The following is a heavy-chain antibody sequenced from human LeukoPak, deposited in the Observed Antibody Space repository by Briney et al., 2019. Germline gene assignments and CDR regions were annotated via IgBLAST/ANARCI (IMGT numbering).Heavy chain of an antibody. J-gene: IGHJ2*01. CDR3: ARRSSIVGATTKEGLWYFDL. D-gene: IGHD1-26*01. CDR2: ISSGGSTI. V-gene: IGHV3-11*01. Sequence: PGGSLRLSCAASGFTFSDDYMIWIRQAPGKGLERVSYISSGGSTIHYADSVKGRFAISRDNAKKSLYLQMNSLRVEDTAVYYCARRSSIVGATTKEGLWYFDLWGRGTLVTVSS. CDR1: GFTFSDDY.